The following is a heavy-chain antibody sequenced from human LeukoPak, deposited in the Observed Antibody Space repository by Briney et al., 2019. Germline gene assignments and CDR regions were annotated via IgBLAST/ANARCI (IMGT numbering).Heavy chain of an antibody. V-gene: IGHV1-18*01. D-gene: IGHD6-19*01. Sequence: ASVKVSCKASGYTFTSYGISWVRQAPAQGLEWMGWISAYNGNTNYAQKLQGRVTMTTDTSTSTAYMELRSLRSDDTAVYYCAKASLIAVAGTRAFDIWGQGTMVTVSS. CDR1: GYTFTSYG. CDR3: AKASLIAVAGTRAFDI. J-gene: IGHJ3*02. CDR2: ISAYNGNT.